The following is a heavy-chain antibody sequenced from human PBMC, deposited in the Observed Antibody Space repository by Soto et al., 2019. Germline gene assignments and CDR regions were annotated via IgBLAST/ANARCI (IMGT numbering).Heavy chain of an antibody. V-gene: IGHV3-30*18. Sequence: PGGSLRLSCAASGFTFSIYGMHWVRQAPGKGLEWVAVISYDGSNKYYADSVKGRFTISRDNSKNTLYLQMNSLRAEDTAVYYCAKDYGPIAAAGTSDYWGQGTLVTVSS. CDR2: ISYDGSNK. CDR1: GFTFSIYG. J-gene: IGHJ4*02. D-gene: IGHD6-13*01. CDR3: AKDYGPIAAAGTSDY.